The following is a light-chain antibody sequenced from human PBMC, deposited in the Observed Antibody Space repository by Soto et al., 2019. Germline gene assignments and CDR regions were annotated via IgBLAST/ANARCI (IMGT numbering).Light chain of an antibody. Sequence: EIEMTQSPATLSVTPGERATLSCRASQSVSSNLAWYQQKPGQAPRLLIYGASTRATGIPARFSGSGSGTEFTLTISSLQSEDFAVYYCQQYNNWPPKHIFGGGTKVEIK. J-gene: IGKJ4*01. V-gene: IGKV3-15*01. CDR3: QQYNNWPPKHI. CDR2: GAS. CDR1: QSVSSN.